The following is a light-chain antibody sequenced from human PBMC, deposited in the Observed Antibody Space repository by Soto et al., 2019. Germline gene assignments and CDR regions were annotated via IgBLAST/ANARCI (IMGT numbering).Light chain of an antibody. J-gene: IGKJ4*01. Sequence: IQFTQSPSSRSTSVLARVTITCGASQDIAIYLAWYQQKPGEAPKLLIYAASTLYGGVPSRFSGSGSGTDFALTITSLQAEDFATYYCQQLRMYPSTFGGGTKVDIK. CDR2: AAS. CDR1: QDIAIY. V-gene: IGKV1-9*01. CDR3: QQLRMYPST.